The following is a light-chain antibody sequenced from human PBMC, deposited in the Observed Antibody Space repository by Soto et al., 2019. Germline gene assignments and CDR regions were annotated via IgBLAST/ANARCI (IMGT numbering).Light chain of an antibody. J-gene: IGKJ4*01. CDR1: QSVSSN. CDR3: QQYHNWPPPT. CDR2: DTS. Sequence: EIVMTQSPATLSVSPGETATLSCRASQSVSSNLAWYQQKPCQAPRLLIYDTSTRSTGVPARFSGSRAGAACTHTITSLQSEDFAVYHCQQYHNWPPPTFGGRTKV. V-gene: IGKV3-15*01.